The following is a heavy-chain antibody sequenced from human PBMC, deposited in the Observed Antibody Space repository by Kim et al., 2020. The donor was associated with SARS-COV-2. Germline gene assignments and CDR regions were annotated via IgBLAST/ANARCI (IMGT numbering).Heavy chain of an antibody. CDR3: ARDGRMRYDSGRYPASVGDY. CDR1: GYTFTRYT. V-gene: IGHV1-3*04. CDR2: INIGNGKT. Sequence: ASVKVSCKASGYTFTRYTIHWVRQAPGQRLEWMGWINIGNGKTKYSEMFQGRVTITRDTSASAAYMELSSLRSEDTAMYYCARDGRMRYDSGRYPASVGDYWGQGTLLTVSS. J-gene: IGHJ4*02. D-gene: IGHD3-10*01.